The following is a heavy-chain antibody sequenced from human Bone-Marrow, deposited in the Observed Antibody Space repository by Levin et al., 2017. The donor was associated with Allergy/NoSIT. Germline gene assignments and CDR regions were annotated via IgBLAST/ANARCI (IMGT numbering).Heavy chain of an antibody. CDR1: GHTLSELS. CDR3: AVGKVATSDYTLVYNFAMDV. J-gene: IGHJ6*02. D-gene: IGHD3-3*01. V-gene: IGHV1-24*01. CDR2: FDPEDGET. Sequence: VASVKVSCRVSGHTLSELSMHWVRQAPGKGLEWMGSFDPEDGETIYAQQFQARFTMTEDTSTDTAYMELSSLRSDDTALYYCAVGKVATSDYTLVYNFAMDVWGQGTTVTVSS.